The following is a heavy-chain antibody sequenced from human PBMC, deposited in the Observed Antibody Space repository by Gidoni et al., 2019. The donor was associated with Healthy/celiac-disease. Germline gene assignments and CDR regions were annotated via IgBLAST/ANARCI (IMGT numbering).Heavy chain of an antibody. CDR1: GFTFDDYA. J-gene: IGHJ4*02. V-gene: IGHV3-43D*04. D-gene: IGHD3-22*01. CDR3: ARSYDSSGYHSKGAFDY. Sequence: EVQLVESGGVVVQPGGSLRLSCAASGFTFDDYAMHWVRQAPGKGLEWVSLINWDGGSTYYADSVKGRFTISRDNSKNSLYLQMNSLRAEDTALYYCARSYDSSGYHSKGAFDYWGQGTLVTVSS. CDR2: INWDGGST.